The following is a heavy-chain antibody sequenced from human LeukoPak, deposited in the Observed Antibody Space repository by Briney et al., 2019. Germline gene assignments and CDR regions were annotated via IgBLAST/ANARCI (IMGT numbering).Heavy chain of an antibody. V-gene: IGHV1-3*01. J-gene: IGHJ3*02. CDR1: GYTFTSYA. D-gene: IGHD2-8*01. CDR2: INAGNGNT. CDR3: ARPTAYCTNGVCYSLHAFDI. Sequence: ASVKVSCTASGYTFTSYAMHWVRQAPGQRLEWMGWINAGNGNTKYSQKFQGRVTITRDTSASTAYMELSSLRSEDTAVYYCARPTAYCTNGVCYSLHAFDIWGQGTMVTVSS.